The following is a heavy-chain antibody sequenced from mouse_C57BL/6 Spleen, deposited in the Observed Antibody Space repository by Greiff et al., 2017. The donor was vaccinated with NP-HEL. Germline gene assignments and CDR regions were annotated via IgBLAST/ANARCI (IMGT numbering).Heavy chain of an antibody. CDR1: GYTFTSYW. J-gene: IGHJ2*01. D-gene: IGHD2-14*01. V-gene: IGHV1-64*01. Sequence: QVQLQQPGAELVRPGASVKLSCKASGYTFTSYWMHWVKQRPGQGLEWIGVIDPSGGCTNYNEKFKSKATLTVDKSSSTAYMQLSSLTSEDSAVYYGARIGTDDWGKGTTLTAAS. CDR2: IDPSGGCT. CDR3: ARIGTDD.